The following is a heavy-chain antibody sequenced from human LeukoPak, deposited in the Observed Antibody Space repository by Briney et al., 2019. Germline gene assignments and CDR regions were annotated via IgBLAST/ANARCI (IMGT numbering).Heavy chain of an antibody. CDR3: ARDGLPYYGILTGYFRNPKYYFDY. V-gene: IGHV3-33*01. CDR1: GFTFSSYG. CDR2: IWYDGSNK. J-gene: IGHJ4*02. D-gene: IGHD3-9*01. Sequence: PGGSLRLSCAASGFTFSSYGMHWVRQAPGKGLEWVAVIWYDGSNKYYADSVKGRFTISRDNSKNTLYLQMNSLRAEDTAVYYCARDGLPYYGILTGYFRNPKYYFDYWGQGTLVTVSS.